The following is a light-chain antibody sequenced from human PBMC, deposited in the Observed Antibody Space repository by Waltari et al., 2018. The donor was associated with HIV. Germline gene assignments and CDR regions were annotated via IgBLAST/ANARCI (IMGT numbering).Light chain of an antibody. CDR1: SSNIGTNA. Sequence: QSVLPQPPSVSEAPRQRVTIPCSGSSSNIGTNALHWYQHLPGKAPKLLIYYDDLLPSGVSDRFSGSKSGTSASLAISGLQSEDDADYYCAAWDDSLNGYVFGTGTKVTVL. CDR3: AAWDDSLNGYV. CDR2: YDD. V-gene: IGLV1-36*01. J-gene: IGLJ1*01.